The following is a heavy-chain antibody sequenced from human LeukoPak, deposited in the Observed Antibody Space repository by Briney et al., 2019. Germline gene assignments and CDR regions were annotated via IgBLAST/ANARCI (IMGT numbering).Heavy chain of an antibody. CDR2: ISSNGGST. Sequence: GGSLRLSCAASGFTFSSYAMHWVRQAPGKGLEYVSAISSNGGSTYYANSVKGRFTISRDNSKNTLYLQMGSLRAEDMAVYYCARGSSSSWYGSDYWGQGTLVTVSS. CDR3: ARGSSSSWYGSDY. CDR1: GFTFSSYA. J-gene: IGHJ4*02. D-gene: IGHD6-13*01. V-gene: IGHV3-64*01.